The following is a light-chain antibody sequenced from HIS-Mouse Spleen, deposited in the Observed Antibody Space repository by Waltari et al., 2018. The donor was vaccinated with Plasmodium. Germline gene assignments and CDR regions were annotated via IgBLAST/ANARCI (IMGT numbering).Light chain of an antibody. CDR1: ALPNIY. Sequence: SYDLTQPPSVSVSPGQTARITCSVDALPNIYAYWYQQTSGQAPVLVIYEDSKRPSGIPERFSGSSSGTMATLTISGAQVEDEADYYCYSTDSSGNHRVFGGGTKLTVL. CDR3: YSTDSSGNHRV. J-gene: IGLJ3*02. CDR2: EDS. V-gene: IGLV3-10*01.